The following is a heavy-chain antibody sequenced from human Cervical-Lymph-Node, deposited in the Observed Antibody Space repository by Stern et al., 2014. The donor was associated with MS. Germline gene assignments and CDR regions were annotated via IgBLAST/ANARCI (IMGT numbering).Heavy chain of an antibody. CDR1: GGTFSSYA. CDR2: IIPIFGTA. Sequence: VQLVESGAEVKKPGSSVKVSCKASGGTFSSYAISWVRQAPGQGLAWMGGIIPIFGTANYAQKFQGRVTITADESTSTAYMELSSLRSEDTAVYYCARSYCSGGSCYPSYYYGMDVWGQGTTVTVSS. J-gene: IGHJ6*02. CDR3: ARSYCSGGSCYPSYYYGMDV. V-gene: IGHV1-69*01. D-gene: IGHD2-15*01.